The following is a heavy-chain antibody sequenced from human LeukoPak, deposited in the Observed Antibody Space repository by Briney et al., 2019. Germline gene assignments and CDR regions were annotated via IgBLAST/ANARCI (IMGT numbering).Heavy chain of an antibody. CDR3: ARGLGYCSGDSCPHAQSFDY. Sequence: SVKVSCKASGYTFTSYYMHWVRQAPGQGLGWMGGIIPIFGTANYAQKFQGRVTITADESTSTAYMELSSLRSEDTAVYYCARGLGYCSGDSCPHAQSFDYWGQGTLVTVSS. D-gene: IGHD2-15*01. CDR2: IIPIFGTA. J-gene: IGHJ4*02. V-gene: IGHV1-69*13. CDR1: GYTFTSYY.